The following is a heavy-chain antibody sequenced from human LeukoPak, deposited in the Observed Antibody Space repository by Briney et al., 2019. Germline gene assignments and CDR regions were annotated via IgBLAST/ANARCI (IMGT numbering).Heavy chain of an antibody. D-gene: IGHD2-15*01. J-gene: IGHJ4*02. CDR1: GYTFTGYY. V-gene: IGHV1-2*02. CDR2: INPNSGGT. Sequence: GASVKVSCKASGYTFTGYYMHWVRQAPGHGLEWMGWINPNSGGTTYAQKFQGRVTMTRDTSISTAYMELSRLGSDDTAVYYCARDQVARDIVVVLTATGTIDCWGQGTLVTVSS. CDR3: ARDQVARDIVVVLTATGTIDC.